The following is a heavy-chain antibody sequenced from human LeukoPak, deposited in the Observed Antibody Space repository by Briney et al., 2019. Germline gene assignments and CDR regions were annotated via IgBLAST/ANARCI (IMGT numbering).Heavy chain of an antibody. CDR1: GGSVSSGSYY. V-gene: IGHV4-61*01. Sequence: PSETLSLTCTVSGGSVSSGSYYWSWIRQPPGKGLEWIGYIYYSGSTNYNPSLKSRVTISVDTSKNQFSLKLSSVTAADTAVYYCARASHYGGNMCYDYWGQGTLVTVSS. CDR3: ARASHYGGNMCYDY. D-gene: IGHD4-23*01. J-gene: IGHJ4*02. CDR2: IYYSGST.